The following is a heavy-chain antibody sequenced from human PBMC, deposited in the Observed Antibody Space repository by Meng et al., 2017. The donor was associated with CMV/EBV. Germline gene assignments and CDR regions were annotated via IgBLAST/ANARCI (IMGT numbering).Heavy chain of an antibody. CDR2: IIPIFGTA. Sequence: SVKVSCKASGGTFSSYAISWVRQAPGQGLEWMGGIIPIFGTANCAQKFQGRVTITTDESTSTAYMELSSLRSEDTAVYYCARVGISSSWYEPGTGWFDPWGQGTLVTVSS. CDR1: GGTFSSYA. V-gene: IGHV1-69*05. CDR3: ARVGISSSWYEPGTGWFDP. D-gene: IGHD6-13*01. J-gene: IGHJ5*02.